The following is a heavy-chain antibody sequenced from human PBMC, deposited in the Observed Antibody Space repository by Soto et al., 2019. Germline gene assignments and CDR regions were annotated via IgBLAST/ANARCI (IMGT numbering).Heavy chain of an antibody. CDR3: AREDRDREPGLVPAAIDGMDE. CDR2: IIPIFGTA. D-gene: IGHD2-2*01. CDR1: GGTFSSYA. Sequence: SVKVSCKASGGTFSSYAISWVRQAPGQGREWMGGIIPIFGTANDAQKFQGRGTITADESTSTAYMELSSLRSVDTAVYYGAREDRDREPGLVPAAIDGMDEWGQGTTVTVSS. V-gene: IGHV1-69*13. J-gene: IGHJ6*02.